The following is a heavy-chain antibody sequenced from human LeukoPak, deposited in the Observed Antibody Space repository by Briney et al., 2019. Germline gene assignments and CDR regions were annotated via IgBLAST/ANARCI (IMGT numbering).Heavy chain of an antibody. CDR2: IYYSGST. CDR3: ARGGDILTGPPFDY. CDR1: GGSISSYY. Sequence: SETLSLTCTVSGGSISSYYWSWIRQPXGKGLEWIGYIYYSGSTNYNPSLKSRVTISVDTSKNQFSLKLSSVTAADTAVYYCARGGDILTGPPFDYWGQGTLVTVSS. V-gene: IGHV4-59*01. J-gene: IGHJ4*02. D-gene: IGHD3-9*01.